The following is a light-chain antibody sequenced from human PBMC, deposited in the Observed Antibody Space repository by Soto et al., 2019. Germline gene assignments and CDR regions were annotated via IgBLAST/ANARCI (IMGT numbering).Light chain of an antibody. Sequence: QSVLTQPPSASGTPGQSVTISCSGSSSNIGRNTVNWYQELPGTAPNLLIYSNNQRPSGVPDRFSGSKSGTSASQAISGLHAEEEADYYCAAWDDSLNGYVFGTGTKVTVL. CDR1: SSNIGRNT. CDR3: AAWDDSLNGYV. V-gene: IGLV1-44*01. CDR2: SNN. J-gene: IGLJ1*01.